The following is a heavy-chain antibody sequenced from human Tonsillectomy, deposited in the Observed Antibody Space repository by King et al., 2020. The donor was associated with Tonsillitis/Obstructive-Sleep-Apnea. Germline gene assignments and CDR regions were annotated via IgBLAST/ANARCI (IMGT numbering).Heavy chain of an antibody. V-gene: IGHV1-18*01. CDR2: ISAYNGNT. D-gene: IGHD3-16*02. CDR3: ARWGLIYGALGYFDY. CDR1: GYTFTSFG. Sequence: QLVQSGAEVKKPGASVKVSCKTSGYTFTSFGISWVRQAPGQGLEWRGWISAYNGNTNYAEKLQGRVTMTTVTSTSTAYMELRSLRSDDTAVYYCARWGLIYGALGYFDYWGQGTLITVSS. J-gene: IGHJ4*02.